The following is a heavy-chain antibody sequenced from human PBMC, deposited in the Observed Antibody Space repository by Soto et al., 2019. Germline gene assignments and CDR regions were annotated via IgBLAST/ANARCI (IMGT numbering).Heavy chain of an antibody. D-gene: IGHD3-10*01. Sequence: LVESGGGVVQPGRSLRLSCAASGFTFSNYHMNWVRQAPGKGLEWVAVISYDGTYTYYADSVKGRFTLSRDNSKHTLYLQMNSLRVEDTAVYYCAKRRAVGDYYFDYWGQGTLVTVSS. CDR1: GFTFSNYH. CDR3: AKRRAVGDYYFDY. J-gene: IGHJ4*02. CDR2: ISYDGTYT. V-gene: IGHV3-30*18.